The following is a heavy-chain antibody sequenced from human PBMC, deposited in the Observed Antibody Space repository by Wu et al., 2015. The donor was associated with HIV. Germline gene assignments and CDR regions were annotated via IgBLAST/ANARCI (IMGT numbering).Heavy chain of an antibody. CDR2: INPNSGGT. CDR3: ARTPGARGHDAFDI. J-gene: IGHJ3*02. V-gene: IGHV1-2*02. CDR1: GYTFTGYY. Sequence: QVQLVQSGAEVKKPGASMKVSCKASGYTFTGYYMHWVRQAPGQGLEWMGWINPNSGGTNYAQKFQGRVTMTRDTSINTAYMELSRLRSDDTAVYYCARTPGARGHDAFDIWGQGDNGHRLF. D-gene: IGHD1-14*01.